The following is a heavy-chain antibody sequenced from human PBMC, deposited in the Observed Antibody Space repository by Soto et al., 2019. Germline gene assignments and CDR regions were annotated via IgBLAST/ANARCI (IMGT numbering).Heavy chain of an antibody. Sequence: PSETLSLTCAVSGYSISSGYYWGWIRQPPGKGLEWIGSIYHSGSTYYNPSLKSRVTMSVDTSKNQFSLKLSSVTAADTAVYYCARALGWGYYDSSGYYFDYWGQGTLVTVSS. CDR3: ARALGWGYYDSSGYYFDY. D-gene: IGHD3-22*01. J-gene: IGHJ4*02. CDR2: IYHSGST. V-gene: IGHV4-38-2*01. CDR1: GYSISSGYY.